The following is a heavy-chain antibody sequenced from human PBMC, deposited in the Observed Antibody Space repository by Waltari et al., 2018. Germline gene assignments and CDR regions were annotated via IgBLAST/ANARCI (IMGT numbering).Heavy chain of an antibody. CDR1: GYSISSGYY. Sequence: QVQLQESGPGLVKPSETLSLTCTVSGYSISSGYYWGWIRQPPGKGLEWIGSIYHSGSTNYNPSLKSRVTISGDTSKNQFSLKLSSVTAADTAVYYWAREGGLAGAGRDWYFDLWGRGTLVTVSS. V-gene: IGHV4-38-2*02. D-gene: IGHD6-19*01. CDR3: AREGGLAGAGRDWYFDL. J-gene: IGHJ2*01. CDR2: IYHSGST.